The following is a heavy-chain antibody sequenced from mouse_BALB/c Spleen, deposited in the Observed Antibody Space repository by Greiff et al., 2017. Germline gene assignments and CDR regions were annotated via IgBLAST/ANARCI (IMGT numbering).Heavy chain of an antibody. V-gene: IGHV1-69*01. J-gene: IGHJ3*01. D-gene: IGHD2-14*01. CDR3: ARSEVRRAWFAY. CDR2: IDTSDSYT. Sequence: QVQLKQSGAELVMPGASVKMSCKASGYTFTDYWMHWVKQRPGQGLEWIGAIDTSDSYTSYNQKFKGKATLTVDESSNTAYMQLSSLTSEDSAVYFCARSEVRRAWFAYWGQGTLVTVSA. CDR1: GYTFTDYW.